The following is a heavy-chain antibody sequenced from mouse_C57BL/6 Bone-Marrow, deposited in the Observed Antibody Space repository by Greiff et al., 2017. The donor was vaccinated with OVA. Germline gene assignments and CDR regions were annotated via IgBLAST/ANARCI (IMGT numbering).Heavy chain of an antibody. CDR2: IYPGDGDT. CDR3: ASRITTVVEYYAMDY. V-gene: IGHV1-80*01. J-gene: IGHJ4*01. CDR1: GYAFSSYW. Sequence: VQLQQSGAELVKPGASVKISCKASGYAFSSYWMNWVKQRPGKGLEWIGQIYPGDGDTNYNGKFKGKATLTADKATSTAYMQLSSLTSEDSAVYFCASRITTVVEYYAMDYWGQGTSVTVSS. D-gene: IGHD1-1*01.